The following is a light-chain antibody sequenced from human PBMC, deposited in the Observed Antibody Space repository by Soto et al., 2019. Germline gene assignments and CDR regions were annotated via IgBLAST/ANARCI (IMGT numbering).Light chain of an antibody. CDR3: QQYSAWPLT. CDR1: QSVSSN. V-gene: IGKV3-15*01. CDR2: GVS. Sequence: EVVMTQSPATLSVSPGERATLSCRASQSVSSNFLAWYQQKPGQAPRRLIYGVSIRATGIPARFSGSGSGTEFTLTISSLQSEDFAVYYCQQYSAWPLTFGGGTKVEI. J-gene: IGKJ4*01.